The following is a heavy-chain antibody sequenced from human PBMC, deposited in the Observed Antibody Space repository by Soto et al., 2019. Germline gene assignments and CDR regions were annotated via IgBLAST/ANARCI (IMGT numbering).Heavy chain of an antibody. V-gene: IGHV4-39*07. J-gene: IGHJ4*02. Sequence: PSETLSLTCTVSGGSINNNNYYWGWIRQPPGKGLEWIGNIYYSGSTYYNPSLKSRVTISVDTSKNQFSLKLSSVTAADTAVYYFARTYYDILTGYYFFDYWGQGTLVTVSS. CDR2: IYYSGST. D-gene: IGHD3-9*01. CDR1: GGSINNNNYY. CDR3: ARTYYDILTGYYFFDY.